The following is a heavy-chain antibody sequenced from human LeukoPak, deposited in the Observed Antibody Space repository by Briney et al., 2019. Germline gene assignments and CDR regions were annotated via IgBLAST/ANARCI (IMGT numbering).Heavy chain of an antibody. CDR3: ARPPQLTDDAFDI. CDR1: GGTFSGYA. J-gene: IGHJ3*02. V-gene: IGHV1-69*05. Sequence: SVKVSCKASGGTFSGYAISWVRQAPGQGLEWMGRIIPIFGTANYAQKFQGRVTITTDESTSTAYMELSSLRSEDTAVYYCARPPQLTDDAFDIWGQGTMVTVSS. D-gene: IGHD1-1*01. CDR2: IIPIFGTA.